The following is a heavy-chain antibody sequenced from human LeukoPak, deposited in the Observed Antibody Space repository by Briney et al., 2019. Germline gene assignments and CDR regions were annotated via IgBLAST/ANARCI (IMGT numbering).Heavy chain of an antibody. Sequence: GGSLRLSCAASGFTFSSYSMNWVRQAPGKGLGWVSSISSSSSYIYYADSVKGRFTISRDNAKNSLYLQMNSLRAEDTAVYYCARWDYYGSGSYYTWGQGTLVTVSS. CDR3: ARWDYYGSGSYYT. V-gene: IGHV3-21*01. D-gene: IGHD3-10*01. CDR2: ISSSSSYI. CDR1: GFTFSSYS. J-gene: IGHJ5*02.